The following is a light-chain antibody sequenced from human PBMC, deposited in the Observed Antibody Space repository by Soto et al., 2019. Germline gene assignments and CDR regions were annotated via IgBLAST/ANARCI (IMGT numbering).Light chain of an antibody. CDR3: SSYSISTAYL. Sequence: QSVLTQPASVSGSPGQSITISCTGTSSDVGGYDYVSWYQLHPGKAPKLMVFEVNNRPSGVSYRFSGSKSGNTASLTISGLQSEDEADYFCSSYSISTAYLFXTGTKRTVL. CDR2: EVN. CDR1: SSDVGGYDY. J-gene: IGLJ1*01. V-gene: IGLV2-14*01.